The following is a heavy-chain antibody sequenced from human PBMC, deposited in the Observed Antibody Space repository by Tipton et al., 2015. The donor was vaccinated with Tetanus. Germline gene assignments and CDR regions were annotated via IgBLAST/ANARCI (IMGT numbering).Heavy chain of an antibody. CDR2: ITGSSSYI. D-gene: IGHD6-19*01. V-gene: IGHV3-21*01. CDR1: GFTFSSFG. CDR3: ARDRDGGWSFDY. J-gene: IGHJ4*02. Sequence: SLRLSCAASGFTFSSFGMTWVRQAPGKGLEWVSSITGSSSYIYHADSVKGRFTISRDNAKNSLYLQMNSLRAEDTAMYYCARDRDGGWSFDYWGQGALVTVSS.